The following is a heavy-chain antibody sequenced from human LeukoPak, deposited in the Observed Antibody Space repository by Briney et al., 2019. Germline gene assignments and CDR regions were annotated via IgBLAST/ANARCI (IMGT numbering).Heavy chain of an antibody. V-gene: IGHV4-4*07. Sequence: SETLSLTCTVSGGSISSYYWTWIRQPAGRGLEWIGRIYPSGSTNYNPSLKSRVTMSVDTSKNQFSLKLSSVTAADTAVYYCARENSGSYREFDYWGQGTLVTVSS. CDR3: ARENSGSYREFDY. CDR1: GGSISSYY. CDR2: IYPSGST. J-gene: IGHJ4*02. D-gene: IGHD1-26*01.